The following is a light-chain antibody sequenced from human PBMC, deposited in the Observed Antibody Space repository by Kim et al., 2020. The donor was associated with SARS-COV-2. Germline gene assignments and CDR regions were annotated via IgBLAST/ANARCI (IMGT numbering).Light chain of an antibody. J-gene: IGKJ5*01. CDR1: QAISSF. Sequence: DIEMTQSPSSLSASVVDRVTITCRASQAISSFLGWIQQKPGQAPKSLIYSASTLYSGVPSRFSGSGSGTDFTLTISDLQPEDFATYYCQQYKSNPITFGQGTRLEIK. CDR2: SAS. CDR3: QQYKSNPIT. V-gene: IGKV1-16*01.